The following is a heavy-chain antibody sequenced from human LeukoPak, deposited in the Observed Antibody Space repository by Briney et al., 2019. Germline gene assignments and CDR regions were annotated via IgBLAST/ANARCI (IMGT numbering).Heavy chain of an antibody. CDR3: ARGGSRVVTYGNFDY. V-gene: IGHV1-46*01. CDR2: INPSGGST. J-gene: IGHJ4*02. D-gene: IGHD2-21*02. CDR1: GYTFTSYY. Sequence: ASVKVSCKASGYTFTSYYMHWVRQAPGQGLEWMGIINPSGGSTSYAQKFQGRVTMTRDTSTSTVYMELSSLRSEDTAVYYCARGGSRVVTYGNFDYWGQGTLVTVSS.